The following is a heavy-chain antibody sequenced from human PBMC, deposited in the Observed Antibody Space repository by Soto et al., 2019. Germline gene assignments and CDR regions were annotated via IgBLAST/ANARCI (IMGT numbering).Heavy chain of an antibody. CDR1: GFTFSSYA. J-gene: IGHJ4*02. V-gene: IGHV3-64*01. Sequence: EVQLVESGGGLVQPGGSLRLSCAASGFTFSSYAMHWVRQAPGKGLEYVSAISSNGGSTYYANSVKGRCTISRDNSTNTLSLQMGRRRAADLAVYYCARVGRGYGSGSYSLAYWGQGTLVTASP. CDR2: ISSNGGST. CDR3: ARVGRGYGSGSYSLAY. D-gene: IGHD3-10*01.